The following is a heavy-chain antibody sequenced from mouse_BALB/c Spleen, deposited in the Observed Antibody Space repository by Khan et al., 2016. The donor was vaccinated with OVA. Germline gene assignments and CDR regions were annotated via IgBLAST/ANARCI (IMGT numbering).Heavy chain of an antibody. CDR2: ISYSGST. J-gene: IGHJ2*01. Sequence: VELVQSGPGLAKPSQSLSLTCTVTGYSFTSGYGRNWIRQSPGNKLECMGYISYSGSTNYNPSLKSRTSITRDTSTNQSFLQLNSVTTEDSAEYYCSRSDRIEYWGQGTTLTVSA. CDR3: SRSDRIEY. V-gene: IGHV3-2*02. D-gene: IGHD2-14*01. CDR1: GYSFTSGYG.